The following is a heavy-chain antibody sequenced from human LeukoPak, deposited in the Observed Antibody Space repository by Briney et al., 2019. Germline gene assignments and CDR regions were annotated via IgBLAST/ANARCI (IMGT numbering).Heavy chain of an antibody. Sequence: ASVKVSCKASGGTFSSYAISWVRQAPGQGREWMGGIIPIFGTANSAQKFQGRVTITTDASTSTAYMELSSLRSEDTAVYYCARGGYSSSWYYFDYWGQGTLVTVSS. J-gene: IGHJ4*02. D-gene: IGHD6-13*01. CDR2: IIPIFGTA. CDR3: ARGGYSSSWYYFDY. V-gene: IGHV1-69*05. CDR1: GGTFSSYA.